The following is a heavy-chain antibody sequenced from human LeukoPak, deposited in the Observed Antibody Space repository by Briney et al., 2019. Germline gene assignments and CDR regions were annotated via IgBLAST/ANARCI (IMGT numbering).Heavy chain of an antibody. CDR1: GYTFTGYY. V-gene: IGHV1-2*02. J-gene: IGHJ3*02. D-gene: IGHD2-2*01. CDR3: ASPYCSSTSCSIDAFDI. Sequence: ASVKVSCKASGYTFTGYYMHWVRQAPGQGLEWMGWINPNSGGTNYAQMFQGRVTMTRDTSISTAYMELSRLRSDDTAVYYCASPYCSSTSCSIDAFDIWGQGTMVTVSS. CDR2: INPNSGGT.